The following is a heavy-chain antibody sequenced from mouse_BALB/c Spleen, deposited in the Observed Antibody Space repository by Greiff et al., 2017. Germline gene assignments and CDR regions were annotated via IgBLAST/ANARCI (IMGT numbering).Heavy chain of an antibody. Sequence: EVQRVESGGGLVKPGGSLKLSCAASGFTFSSYAMSWVRQTPEKMLEWVASISSGGSTYYPDSVKGRFTISRDNARNILYLQMSSLRSEDTAMYYCARQGGAWFAYWGQGTLVTVSA. CDR3: ARQGGAWFAY. CDR2: ISSGGST. J-gene: IGHJ3*01. V-gene: IGHV5-6-5*01. CDR1: GFTFSSYA.